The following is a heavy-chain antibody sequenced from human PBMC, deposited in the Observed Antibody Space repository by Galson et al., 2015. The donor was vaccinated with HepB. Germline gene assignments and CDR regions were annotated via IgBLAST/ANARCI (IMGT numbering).Heavy chain of an antibody. J-gene: IGHJ6*02. Sequence: SLRLSCAASGFTFDSYGMHWVRQAPGKGLEWVTFISYDGSHDYYVDSVKGRFTISRDNSKNKLYLQMNSLRPEDTAMYYCVKDHYGGGSVCCSDDYGMDFWGQWTMFIVSS. V-gene: IGHV3-30*18. CDR1: GFTFDSYG. CDR3: VKDHYGGGSVCCSDDYGMDF. CDR2: ISYDGSHD. D-gene: IGHD4-23*01.